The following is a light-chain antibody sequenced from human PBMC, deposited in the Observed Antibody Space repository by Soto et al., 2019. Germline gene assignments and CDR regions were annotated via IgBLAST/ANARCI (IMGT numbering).Light chain of an antibody. J-gene: IGKJ1*01. Sequence: IQMYLSPSTLSASVGDRVTITCRASQSISTWLAWYQQKPGKAPKVLIFKASSLERGVPSRFSGSGSGTEFTLTISSLQPDDFATYYCQQYNSYSTFGQGTKV. V-gene: IGKV1-5*03. CDR1: QSISTW. CDR2: KAS. CDR3: QQYNSYST.